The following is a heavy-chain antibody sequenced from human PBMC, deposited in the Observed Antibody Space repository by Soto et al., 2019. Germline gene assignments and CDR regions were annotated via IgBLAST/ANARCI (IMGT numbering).Heavy chain of an antibody. V-gene: IGHV3-30*03. Sequence: PVGSLRLSCAASGFTFSSYGMHWVRQAPGKGLEWVAVIPYDGSNKYYADSVKGRFTISRDNSKNTLYLQMNSLRAEDTAVYYCALGGGAFDIWGQGTMVTVS. CDR3: ALGGGAFDI. J-gene: IGHJ3*02. CDR1: GFTFSSYG. CDR2: IPYDGSNK. D-gene: IGHD3-10*01.